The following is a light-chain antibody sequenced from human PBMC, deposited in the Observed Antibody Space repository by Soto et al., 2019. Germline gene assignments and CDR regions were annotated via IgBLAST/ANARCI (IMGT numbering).Light chain of an antibody. J-gene: IGKJ5*01. CDR1: QTSSGS. CDR3: QQTYSIPIT. V-gene: IGKV1-39*01. CDR2: ASN. Sequence: DIPMTQSPSSLSASVGDRVTITCRASQTSSGSLNWYQQRPGKAPNLLIYASNSLQSGVPPRFSGSGSGTDFTITISSLQPEDFATYYCQQTYSIPITFGQGTRLDIK.